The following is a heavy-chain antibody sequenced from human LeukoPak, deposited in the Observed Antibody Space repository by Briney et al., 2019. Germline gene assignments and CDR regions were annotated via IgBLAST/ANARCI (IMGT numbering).Heavy chain of an antibody. CDR3: ARRHDTAMVSDL. Sequence: KSSETLSLTCTVSGXSISSYYWSWIRQPPGEGLECIGYIYYSGSTNYNPSLKSRVTISVDTSKNRFSLKLRSVTAADTAVYYCARRHDTAMVSDLWGRGTLVTVSS. CDR1: GXSISSYY. D-gene: IGHD5-18*01. CDR2: IYYSGST. V-gene: IGHV4-59*08. J-gene: IGHJ2*01.